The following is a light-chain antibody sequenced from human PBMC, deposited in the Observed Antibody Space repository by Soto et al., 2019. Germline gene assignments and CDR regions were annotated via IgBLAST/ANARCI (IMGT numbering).Light chain of an antibody. CDR3: QSYDSSLSGSV. Sequence: QPVLTQPPSVSGAPGQRVTISCTGSSSNIGAGYDVHWYQQLPGTAPKLLFYGNSNRPSGVPDRFSGSKSGTSASLAITGLQAEDEADYYCQSYDSSLSGSVFGGGTQLTVL. V-gene: IGLV1-40*01. J-gene: IGLJ7*01. CDR1: SSNIGAGYD. CDR2: GNS.